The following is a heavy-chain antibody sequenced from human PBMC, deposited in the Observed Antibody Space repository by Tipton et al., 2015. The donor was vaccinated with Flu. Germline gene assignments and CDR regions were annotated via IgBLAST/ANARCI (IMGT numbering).Heavy chain of an antibody. CDR2: IYTRGST. V-gene: IGHV4-61*02. CDR1: GGSISSVNYY. CDR3: ARGGAGITMVRGATYYYYYMDV. D-gene: IGHD3-10*01. J-gene: IGHJ6*03. Sequence: TLSLTCTASGGSISSVNYYWTWIRQPAGKGLEWIGRIYTRGSTNYNPSLKSRVTMSVDTSKNQFSLKLSSVTAADTAVYYCARGGAGITMVRGATYYYYYMDVWGKGTTVTVSS.